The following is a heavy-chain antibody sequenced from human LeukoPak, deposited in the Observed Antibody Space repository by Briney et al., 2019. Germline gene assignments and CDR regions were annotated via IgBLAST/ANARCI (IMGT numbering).Heavy chain of an antibody. CDR3: ARDPRYSSGWSFDY. CDR1: GDSVSSNSAT. D-gene: IGHD6-19*01. CDR2: TYYRSKWYS. Sequence: SQTLSLTCAISGDSVSSNSATWNWIRQSPSRGLEWLGKTYYRSKWYSDYAVSVKSRISISPDTSKNQFSLQLNSVTPEDTAVYYCARDPRYSSGWSFDYWGQGTLVTVSS. V-gene: IGHV6-1*01. J-gene: IGHJ4*02.